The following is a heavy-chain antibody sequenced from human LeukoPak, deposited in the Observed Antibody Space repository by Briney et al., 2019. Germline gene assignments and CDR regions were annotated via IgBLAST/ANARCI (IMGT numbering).Heavy chain of an antibody. Sequence: KPSETLSLTCTVSGGSITSYYWSWIRQSAGKGLEWIGRIYSRGSTNYNPSLKSRVTMSVDTSKNQFSLKLSSVTAADTAVYYCARQKESYDSSGYYSPNFDYWGQGTLVTVSS. D-gene: IGHD3-22*01. CDR3: ARQKESYDSSGYYSPNFDY. J-gene: IGHJ4*02. V-gene: IGHV4-4*07. CDR1: GGSITSYY. CDR2: IYSRGST.